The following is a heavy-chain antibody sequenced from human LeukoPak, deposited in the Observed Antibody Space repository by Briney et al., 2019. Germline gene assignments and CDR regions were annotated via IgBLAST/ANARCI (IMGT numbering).Heavy chain of an antibody. CDR1: GGSISSYY. CDR3: TRSRSGSSGYFSAVDI. Sequence: SETLSLTCTVSGGSISSYYWTWIRQPPGKGLEWVGYIYHSGSTDYNPSLKGRVTMSVDTSKNQFSLNLTSVTAADTAIYYCTRSRSGSSGYFSAVDIWGQGTMVTVSS. J-gene: IGHJ3*02. D-gene: IGHD3-22*01. V-gene: IGHV4-59*12. CDR2: IYHSGST.